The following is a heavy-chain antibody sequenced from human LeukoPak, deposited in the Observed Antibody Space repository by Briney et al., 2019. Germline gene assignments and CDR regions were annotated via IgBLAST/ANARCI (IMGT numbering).Heavy chain of an antibody. V-gene: IGHV3-13*01. CDR1: GFTFSSYD. CDR3: ARIYYYYGMDV. CDR2: IGTAGDT. Sequence: PGGSLRLSCAASGFTFSSYDMHWVRQATGKGLEWVSAIGTAGDTYYPGSVKGRLTISRENAKNSLYLQKNSLRAGDTAVYYCARIYYYYGMDVWGQGTTVTVSS. J-gene: IGHJ6*02.